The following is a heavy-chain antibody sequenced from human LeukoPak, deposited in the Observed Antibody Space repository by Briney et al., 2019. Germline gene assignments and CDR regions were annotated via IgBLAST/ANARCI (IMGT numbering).Heavy chain of an antibody. J-gene: IGHJ4*02. V-gene: IGHV3-30*03. CDR1: GFTFSSYG. CDR3: AREVTETSYFDY. CDR2: ISYDGSNK. Sequence: GGSLRLSCAASGFTFSSYGMHWVRQAPGKGLEWVAVISYDGSNKYYADSVKGRFTISRDNAKNTLYLQMNSLRAEDTAVYYCAREVTETSYFDYWGQGTLVAVSS. D-gene: IGHD2-21*02.